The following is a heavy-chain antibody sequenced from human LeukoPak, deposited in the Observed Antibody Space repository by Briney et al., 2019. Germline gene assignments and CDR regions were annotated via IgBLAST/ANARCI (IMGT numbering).Heavy chain of an antibody. V-gene: IGHV4-61*02. D-gene: IGHD6-13*01. CDR2: IYTSGST. J-gene: IGHJ4*02. Sequence: SETLSLTCTVSGGSISSGSYYWSWIRQPAGKGLEWIGRIYTSGSTNYNPSLKSRVTISVDTSKNQFSLKLSSVTAADTAVYYCARVGYPDSSSWYFDYWGQGTLVTVSS. CDR1: GGSISSGSYY. CDR3: ARVGYPDSSSWYFDY.